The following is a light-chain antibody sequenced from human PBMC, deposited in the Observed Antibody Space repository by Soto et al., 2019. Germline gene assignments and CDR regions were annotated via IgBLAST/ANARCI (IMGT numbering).Light chain of an antibody. V-gene: IGLV4-69*01. J-gene: IGLJ3*02. CDR3: QTWGTGSGV. CDR1: SGHSGYA. CDR2: VNNDGSH. Sequence: QAVVTQSPSASASLGASVKLTCTLNSGHSGYAIAWHQQQPEKGPRFLMKVNNDGSHNKGDGIPDRFSGSSSGPERYLTIYSLQSEDEADYYCQTWGTGSGVFGGGTKLTVL.